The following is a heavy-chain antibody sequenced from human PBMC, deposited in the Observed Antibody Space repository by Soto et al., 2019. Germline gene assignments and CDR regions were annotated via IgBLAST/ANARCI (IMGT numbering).Heavy chain of an antibody. CDR1: GVRMNYGGSC. D-gene: IGHD5-18*01. CDR3: ARGRGYGSFDS. Sequence: PSGSLSLTCGVSGVRMNYGGSCLICNRQCPKKARELLGYIGHRETTYYNPSVKRRLSLSIDRTRNHFYLSLRYMKAPDQAAHFGARGRGYGSFDSWGQGIQVTVSS. CDR2: IGHRETT. V-gene: IGHV4-30-2*06. J-gene: IGHJ4*02.